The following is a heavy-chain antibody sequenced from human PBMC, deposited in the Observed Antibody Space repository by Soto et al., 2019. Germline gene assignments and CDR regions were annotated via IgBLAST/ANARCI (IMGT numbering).Heavy chain of an antibody. CDR2: INQDGSEK. CDR3: SRSLDY. Sequence: GGSLRLSCVDSGFTFSTYWMDWVRQAPGKGLEWVANINQDGSEKHYVDSVKGRFTISRDNAKNSLYLQMSSLTAEDSALYYCSRSLDYWGQGALVTVSS. V-gene: IGHV3-7*01. J-gene: IGHJ4*02. CDR1: GFTFSTYW.